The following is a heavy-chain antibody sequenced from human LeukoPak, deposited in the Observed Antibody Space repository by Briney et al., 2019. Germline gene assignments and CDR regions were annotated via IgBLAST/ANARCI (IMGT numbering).Heavy chain of an antibody. V-gene: IGHV4-34*01. CDR1: GGSFSGYY. Sequence: SETLSLTCAVYGGSFSGYYWSWIRQPPGKGLEWLGEINHSGSTNYNPSLKRRVTISVDTSKNQFSLKLSSVTAADTAVYYCARVGDSGGFDPWGQGTLVAVSS. CDR2: INHSGST. CDR3: ARVGDSGGFDP. D-gene: IGHD2-21*01. J-gene: IGHJ5*02.